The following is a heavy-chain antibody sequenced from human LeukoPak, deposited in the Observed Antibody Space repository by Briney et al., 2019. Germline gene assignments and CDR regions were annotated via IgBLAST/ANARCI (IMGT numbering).Heavy chain of an antibody. CDR2: IYSSGST. CDR1: GGSISSYY. Sequence: PSETLSLTCTVSGGSISSYYWSWIRQPAGKGLEWIGRIYSSGSTNYNPSLKSRVTMSVGTSKNQFSLKLSSVTAADTAVYYCARGGKATVVTVWGQGTLVTVSS. J-gene: IGHJ4*02. CDR3: ARGGKATVVTV. D-gene: IGHD4-23*01. V-gene: IGHV4-4*07.